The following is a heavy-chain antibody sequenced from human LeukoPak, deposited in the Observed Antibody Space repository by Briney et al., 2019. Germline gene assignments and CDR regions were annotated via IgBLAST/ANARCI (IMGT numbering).Heavy chain of an antibody. V-gene: IGHV4-38-2*02. CDR3: ARGVNSGYFDY. D-gene: IGHD1-26*01. CDR2: IYHSGST. Sequence: ESSETLSLTCTVSGYSISSGYYWGWIRQPPGKGLEWIGSIYHSGSTYYNPSLKSRVTISVDTSKNQFSLKLTSVTAADTAVYYCARGVNSGYFDYCGQGTLVTVSS. J-gene: IGHJ4*02. CDR1: GYSISSGYY.